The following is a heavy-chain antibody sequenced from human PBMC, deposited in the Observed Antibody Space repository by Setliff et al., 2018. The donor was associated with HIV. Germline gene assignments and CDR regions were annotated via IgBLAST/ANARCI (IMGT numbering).Heavy chain of an antibody. D-gene: IGHD1-26*01. CDR2: IRSKANNYAT. Sequence: GGSLRLSCAASGFTFNNAGMTWVRQAPGKGLEWVGRIRSKANNYATEYGASVKGRFIISRDDSKNMAYLQMNSLRTEDTAIYYCTRHHGSFDYWGLGTLVTVSS. CDR3: TRHHGSFDY. CDR1: GFTFNNAG. V-gene: IGHV3-73*01. J-gene: IGHJ4*02.